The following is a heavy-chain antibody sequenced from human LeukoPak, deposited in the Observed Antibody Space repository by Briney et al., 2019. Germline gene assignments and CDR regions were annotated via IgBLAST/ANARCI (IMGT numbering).Heavy chain of an antibody. J-gene: IGHJ6*02. Sequence: GGSLRLSCAASGFTFSSYSMNWVRQAPEKGLEWVSSISSSSSYIYYADSVKGRFTISRDNAKNSLYLQMNSLRAEDTAVYYCAREGSGYDEGYYYYGMDVWGQGTTVTVSS. CDR1: GFTFSSYS. D-gene: IGHD5-12*01. CDR3: AREGSGYDEGYYYYGMDV. V-gene: IGHV3-21*01. CDR2: ISSSSSYI.